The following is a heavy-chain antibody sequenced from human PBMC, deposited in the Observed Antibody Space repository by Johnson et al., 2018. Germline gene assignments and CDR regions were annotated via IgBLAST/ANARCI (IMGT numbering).Heavy chain of an antibody. CDR1: GFTFSSYG. D-gene: IGHD3-10*01. CDR3: ARDDSHGSGTLTGAFDI. V-gene: IGHV3-33*01. CDR2: IWYDGSNK. Sequence: QVQLVESGGGVVQPGRSLRLSCAASGFTFSSYGMHWVRQAPGKGLEWVAVIWYDGSNKYYADSVKGRFTISRDNSKNTLYLQMNSLRAEDTAVYYCARDDSHGSGTLTGAFDIWGQGTMVTVSS. J-gene: IGHJ3*02.